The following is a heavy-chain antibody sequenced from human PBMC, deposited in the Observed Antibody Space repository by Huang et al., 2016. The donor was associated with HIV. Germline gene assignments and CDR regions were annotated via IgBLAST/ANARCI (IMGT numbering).Heavy chain of an antibody. V-gene: IGHV4-39*02. CDR1: GDSVDSSYFY. Sequence: QVQLQESGQGLVKPSDTLSLTCIVSGDSVDSSYFYLGWVRQPPGKGLEWMGSIYSNGNTFSDTYLMSRITISVATSKNHFSLNLKTVTAADTAVYYCSRGPSTPATELWGQGTMVTVSS. D-gene: IGHD1-1*01. CDR3: SRGPSTPATEL. CDR2: IYSNGNT. J-gene: IGHJ3*01.